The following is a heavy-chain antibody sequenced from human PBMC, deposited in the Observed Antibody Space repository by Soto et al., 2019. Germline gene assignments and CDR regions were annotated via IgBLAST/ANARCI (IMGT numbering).Heavy chain of an antibody. V-gene: IGHV3-7*03. J-gene: IGHJ4*02. CDR1: GFTFSSYW. CDR3: SRNLEGSPDY. CDR2: IKQDGSEK. Sequence: GGSLRLSCAASGFTFSSYWMSWVRQAPGKGLEWVANIKQDGSEKDYVDSVKGRFTISRDNTKNSLYLQMQSLRAEDTAVYYCSRNLEGSPDYWGQGTLVTVSS.